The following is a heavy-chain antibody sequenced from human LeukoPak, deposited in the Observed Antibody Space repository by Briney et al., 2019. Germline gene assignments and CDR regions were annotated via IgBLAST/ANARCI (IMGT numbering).Heavy chain of an antibody. D-gene: IGHD3-10*01. CDR3: ARDQAFITMVRGVTLIDY. CDR2: ISAYNGNT. Sequence: ASVKVSCKASGYTFTSYGISWVRQAPGQGLEWMGWISAYNGNTNYAQKLQGRVTMTTDTSMSTAYMELRSLRSDDTAVYYCARDQAFITMVRGVTLIDYWGQGTLVTVSS. J-gene: IGHJ4*02. V-gene: IGHV1-18*01. CDR1: GYTFTSYG.